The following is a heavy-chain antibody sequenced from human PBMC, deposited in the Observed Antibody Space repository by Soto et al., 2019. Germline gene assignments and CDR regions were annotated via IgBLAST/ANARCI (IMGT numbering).Heavy chain of an antibody. CDR3: AKDTGADY. Sequence: QVQLVESGGGVVQPGRSLRLSCAASGFTFSSYGMYWVRQAPGKGLEWVARISYDGSDQFYGDSVKGRFTISRDNSKNNLYVQMTSLRSEDTAVYYCAKDTGADYWGQGTVVTVSA. V-gene: IGHV3-30*18. CDR2: ISYDGSDQ. J-gene: IGHJ4*02. CDR1: GFTFSSYG. D-gene: IGHD3-10*01.